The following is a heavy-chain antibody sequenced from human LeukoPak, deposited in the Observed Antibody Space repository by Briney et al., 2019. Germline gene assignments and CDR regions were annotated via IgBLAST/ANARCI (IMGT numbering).Heavy chain of an antibody. J-gene: IGHJ4*02. CDR1: GFTFSSYG. D-gene: IGHD3-16*02. V-gene: IGHV3-30*03. CDR3: ARGMITFGGVIAQIDY. CDR2: ISYDGSNK. Sequence: GGSMRLSCAASGFTFSSYGMHWVRQAPGKGLEWVAVISYDGSNKYYADSVKGRFTISRDNSKNSLYLQMNSLRAEDTAVYYCARGMITFGGVIAQIDYWGQGTLVTVSS.